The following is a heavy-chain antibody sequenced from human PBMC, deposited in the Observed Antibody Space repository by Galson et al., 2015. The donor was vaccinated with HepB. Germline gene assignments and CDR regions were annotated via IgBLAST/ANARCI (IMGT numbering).Heavy chain of an antibody. CDR3: ARTPGYSRPQGYY. Sequence: PVKVSCKASGHTLTSYGISRARQAPGRGLEWMGWNSAYNGNTNYAQKLKGRVTMTTDTSTSTAYMELRSLRWDDTAVYYCARTPGYSRPQGYYWGQASRVTVSS. J-gene: IGHJ4*02. CDR1: GHTLTSYG. D-gene: IGHD5-18*01. V-gene: IGHV1-18*01. CDR2: NSAYNGNT.